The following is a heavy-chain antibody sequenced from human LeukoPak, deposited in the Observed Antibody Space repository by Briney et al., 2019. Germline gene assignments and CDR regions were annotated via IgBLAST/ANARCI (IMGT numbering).Heavy chain of an antibody. D-gene: IGHD5-24*01. CDR2: IYPGDSDT. CDR1: GYSFTSYW. Sequence: GESLKISCKGSGYSFTSYWIGWVRQMPGKGLEWMGIIYPGDSDTTYSPSFQGQVTISVDKSISTAYLQWSSLKASDTAMYYCARRTATTLDAFDIWGQGTMVTVSP. CDR3: ARRTATTLDAFDI. J-gene: IGHJ3*02. V-gene: IGHV5-51*01.